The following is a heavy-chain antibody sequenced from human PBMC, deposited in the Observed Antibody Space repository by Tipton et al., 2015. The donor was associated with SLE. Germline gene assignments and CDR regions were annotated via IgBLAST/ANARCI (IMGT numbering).Heavy chain of an antibody. CDR2: IYYSGTT. Sequence: TLSLTCTVSGDSISTDNYYWSWIRQPPGKGLEWIGYIYYSGTTNYNPSLKSRVTISVDTSKNQFSLKVNSLTAADTAVYYCATDSTTWLRFDYWGPGTLVAVSS. D-gene: IGHD5-12*01. CDR3: ATDSTTWLRFDY. J-gene: IGHJ4*02. V-gene: IGHV4-61*01. CDR1: GDSISTDNYY.